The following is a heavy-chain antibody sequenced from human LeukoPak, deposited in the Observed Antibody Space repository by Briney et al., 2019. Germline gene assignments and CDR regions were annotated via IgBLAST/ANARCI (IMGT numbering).Heavy chain of an antibody. J-gene: IGHJ5*02. Sequence: SETLSLTCTVSGGSITNYYWSWIRQPPGKGLEWIGYIYYSGSTNYNPSLKSRVTISVDTSKNQFSLKLSSVTAADTAVYYCASTLITMVRGGNWFDPWGQGTLVTVSS. CDR3: ASTLITMVRGGNWFDP. D-gene: IGHD3-10*01. CDR1: GGSITNYY. CDR2: IYYSGST. V-gene: IGHV4-59*01.